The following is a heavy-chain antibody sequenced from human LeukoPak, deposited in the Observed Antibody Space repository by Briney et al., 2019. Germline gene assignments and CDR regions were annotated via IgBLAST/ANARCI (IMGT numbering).Heavy chain of an antibody. CDR3: ARGPITEDGTFHSPNA. CDR1: GGSISSYY. D-gene: IGHD1-1*01. CDR2: ITERGST. V-gene: IGHV4-34*01. J-gene: IGHJ5*02. Sequence: PSETLSLTCTVSGGSISSYYWSWIRQSPGKGLEWIGEITERGSTNYNPSLKSRVTISRDTSKNHFSLKVSSVTAADTAVYYCARGPITEDGTFHSPNAWGQGTLVTVSS.